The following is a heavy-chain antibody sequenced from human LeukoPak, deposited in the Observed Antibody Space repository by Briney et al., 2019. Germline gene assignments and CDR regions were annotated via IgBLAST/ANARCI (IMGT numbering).Heavy chain of an antibody. J-gene: IGHJ4*02. CDR1: GYTFTGYY. CDR2: INPNNGAT. CDR3: TRESGSYHGDDY. D-gene: IGHD1-26*01. Sequence: ASVTVSCKASGYTFTGYYMHWVRQAPGQGLEWMGRINPNNGATNYAQKLQGRVTITGDTSISTAYMELSSLRSDDTAVYYCTRESGSYHGDDYWGQGTLVTVSS. V-gene: IGHV1-2*06.